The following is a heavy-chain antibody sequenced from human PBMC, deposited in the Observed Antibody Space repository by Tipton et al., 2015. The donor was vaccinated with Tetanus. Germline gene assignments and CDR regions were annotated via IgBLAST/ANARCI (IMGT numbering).Heavy chain of an antibody. CDR1: GGSVSRSSHY. CDR2: IYYTGAT. V-gene: IGHV4-61*01. CDR3: EGDDYYETSLRDYYGEEV. D-gene: IGHD3-16*01. Sequence: TLFLTCTVSGGSVSRSSHYWTWIRQPPGRGLEWIGHIYYTGATSYNSSLQSRVTLSIDTSKNQFSLKMTSVTAADTAVYFCEGDDYYETSLRDYYGEEVWGQGTTGTVSS. J-gene: IGHJ6*02.